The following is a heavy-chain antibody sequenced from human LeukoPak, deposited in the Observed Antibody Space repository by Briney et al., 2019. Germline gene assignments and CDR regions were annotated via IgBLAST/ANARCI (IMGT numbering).Heavy chain of an antibody. CDR1: GYTFTGYY. Sequence: ASVKVSCKASGYTFTGYYMNWVRQAPGQGLEWMGRINPNSGGTNYAQKFRGRVTMTRDTSISTAYMELSRLRSDDTAVYYCARQRGTYSSTWMGWFDPWGQGTLVTVSS. CDR2: INPNSGGT. J-gene: IGHJ5*02. V-gene: IGHV1-2*06. CDR3: ARQRGTYSSTWMGWFDP. D-gene: IGHD5-18*01.